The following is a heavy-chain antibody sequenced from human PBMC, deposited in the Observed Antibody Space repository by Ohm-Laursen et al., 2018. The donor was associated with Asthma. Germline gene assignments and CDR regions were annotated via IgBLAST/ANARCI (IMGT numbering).Heavy chain of an antibody. CDR2: VSGRGDTT. V-gene: IGHV3-23*01. Sequence: SLRLSCAASGFTFSSQGMTWVRQAPGKGLEWVAGVSGRGDTTYYADSVKGRFTISRDNSKNTLYLQMNSLRAEDTAVYYCAKDLWADYGGNSSDYWGQGTLVTVSS. D-gene: IGHD4-23*01. CDR1: GFTFSSQG. J-gene: IGHJ4*02. CDR3: AKDLWADYGGNSSDY.